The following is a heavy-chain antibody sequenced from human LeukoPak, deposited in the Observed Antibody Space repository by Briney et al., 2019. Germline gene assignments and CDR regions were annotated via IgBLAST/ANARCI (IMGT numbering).Heavy chain of an antibody. J-gene: IGHJ4*02. D-gene: IGHD3-10*01. CDR3: ARDHHVAGSGSFFDY. Sequence: GGPLRLSCAASGFTFSSYAMHWVRQAPGKGLEWVAVISYDGSNKYYADSVKGRFTISRDNSKNTLYLQMNSLRAEDTAVYYCARDHHVAGSGSFFDYWGQGTLVTVSS. V-gene: IGHV3-30*01. CDR1: GFTFSSYA. CDR2: ISYDGSNK.